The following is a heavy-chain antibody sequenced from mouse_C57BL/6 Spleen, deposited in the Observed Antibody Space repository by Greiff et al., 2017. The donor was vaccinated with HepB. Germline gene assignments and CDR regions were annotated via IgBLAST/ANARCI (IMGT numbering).Heavy chain of an antibody. J-gene: IGHJ1*03. CDR2: INPNYGTT. D-gene: IGHD1-1*01. V-gene: IGHV1-39*01. CDR1: GYSFTDYN. Sequence: VQLQQSGPELVKPGASVKISCKASGYSFTDYNMNWVKQSNGKSLEWIGVINPNYGTTSYNQKFKGKATLTVDQSSSTAYMQLNSLTSEDSEVYYCARGGGPTLVARGRYFDVWGTGTTVTVSS. CDR3: ARGGGPTLVARGRYFDV.